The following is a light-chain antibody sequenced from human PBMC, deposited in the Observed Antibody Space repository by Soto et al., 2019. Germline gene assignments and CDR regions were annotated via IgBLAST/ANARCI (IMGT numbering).Light chain of an antibody. CDR2: GAS. Sequence: EIVFTQSPFTLSVCPWEIASLSCRVSQSVSSSYLAWYQQKPGQAPRLLIYGASSRATGIPDRFSGSGSGTDFTLTISRLEPEDFAVYYCQQYGSSPPITFGQGTRLEIK. CDR1: QSVSSSY. J-gene: IGKJ5*01. V-gene: IGKV3-20*01. CDR3: QQYGSSPPIT.